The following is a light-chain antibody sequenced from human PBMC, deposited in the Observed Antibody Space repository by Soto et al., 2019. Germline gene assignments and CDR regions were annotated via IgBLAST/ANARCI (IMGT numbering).Light chain of an antibody. J-gene: IGKJ1*01. V-gene: IGKV3-20*01. CDR2: GAS. CDR1: QRVDSTY. Sequence: VLKKSPGTVSLSTGEGGTASCRASQRVDSTYLTWYQQKPGQAPRLLIYGASGRATGIPDRFSGSGSGTDFTLTISMLAAEDFAVYFCQYYDSLRTFGQGTKVDIK. CDR3: QYYDSLRT.